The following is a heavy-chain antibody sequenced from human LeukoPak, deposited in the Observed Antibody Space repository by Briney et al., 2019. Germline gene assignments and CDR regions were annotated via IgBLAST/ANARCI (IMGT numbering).Heavy chain of an antibody. CDR1: GASISNSSHY. Sequence: SKTLSLTCIVSGASISNSSHYWGWIRQPPGKGLEWIGNIYYTGTTYYAPSLKSRVTISVDTSKNQFSLKLSSVTAADTAVYYCARDPPGGYGSGKDNWFDPWGQGTLVTVSS. V-gene: IGHV4-39*07. CDR2: IYYTGTT. J-gene: IGHJ5*02. CDR3: ARDPPGGYGSGKDNWFDP. D-gene: IGHD3-10*01.